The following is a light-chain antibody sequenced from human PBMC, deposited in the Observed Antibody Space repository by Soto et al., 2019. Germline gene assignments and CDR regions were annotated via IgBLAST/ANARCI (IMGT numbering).Light chain of an antibody. V-gene: IGKV1-5*03. CDR2: KAS. CDR3: QQYGSSEII. J-gene: IGKJ5*01. Sequence: DIQITQSPATLSAYLVDRVTITCRASENINSRLAWYQQKPGKAPQLLIYKASTLRGGVPSRFSGSGSGTDFTLTITRLEPEDFAVFYCQQYGSSEIIFGQGTRLEIK. CDR1: ENINSR.